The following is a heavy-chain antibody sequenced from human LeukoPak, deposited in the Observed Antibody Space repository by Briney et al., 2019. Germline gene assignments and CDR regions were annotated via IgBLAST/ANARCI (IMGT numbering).Heavy chain of an antibody. V-gene: IGHV3-23*01. CDR1: GFTFSIYA. J-gene: IGHJ4*02. D-gene: IGHD3-3*01. CDR3: AKARPVEWELSYIYQDFDY. CDR2: ISGSGGST. Sequence: GGSLRLSCAASGFTFSIYAISWVRQAPGKGLELVSAISGSGGSTYYADSVKGRFTISRDNSKNTLYLQMNSLRAEDTAVYYCAKARPVEWELSYIYQDFDYWGQGTLVTVSS.